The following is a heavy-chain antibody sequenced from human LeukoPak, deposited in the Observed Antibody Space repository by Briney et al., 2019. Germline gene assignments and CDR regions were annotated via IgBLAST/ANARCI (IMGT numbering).Heavy chain of an antibody. CDR1: GYTFTSYY. CDR2: INPSGGST. Sequence: GASVKVSCKASGYTFTSYYMHWVRQAPGQGLEWMGIINPSGGSTSYAQKFQGRVTMTRDMSSSTVYMELSSLRSDDTAVYYCARVLVDAAMVNWFDPWGQGTLVTVSS. CDR3: ARVLVDAAMVNWFDP. J-gene: IGHJ5*02. V-gene: IGHV1-46*01. D-gene: IGHD5-18*01.